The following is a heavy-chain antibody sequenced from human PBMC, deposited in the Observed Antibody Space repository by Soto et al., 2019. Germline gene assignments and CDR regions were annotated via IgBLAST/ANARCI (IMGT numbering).Heavy chain of an antibody. CDR2: IIPIFGTA. D-gene: IGHD2-8*01. CDR1: GGTFSSYA. V-gene: IGHV1-69*06. CDR3: ARARDQGDIVLMVYDYYFDY. J-gene: IGHJ4*02. Sequence: QVQLVQSVAEVKKPGSSVKVSCKASGGTFSSYAISWVRQAPGQGLEWMGGIIPIFGTANYAQKFQGRVTITEDKSTRTAYMEMSSLRSEDTAVYYCARARDQGDIVLMVYDYYFDYWGQGTLVTVSS.